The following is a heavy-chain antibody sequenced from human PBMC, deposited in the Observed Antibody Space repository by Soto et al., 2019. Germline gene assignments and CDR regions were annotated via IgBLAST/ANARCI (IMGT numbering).Heavy chain of an antibody. D-gene: IGHD6-6*01. CDR2: IYPGDSDT. Sequence: GESLKISCKGSGYSFTSYCIGLVLQMPGKGLEWMGIIYPGDSDTRYSPSFQGQVTISADKSISTAYLQWSSLKASDTAMYYCARPRDSSSYGMDVWGQGTTVTVSS. V-gene: IGHV5-51*01. CDR1: GYSFTSYC. CDR3: ARPRDSSSYGMDV. J-gene: IGHJ6*02.